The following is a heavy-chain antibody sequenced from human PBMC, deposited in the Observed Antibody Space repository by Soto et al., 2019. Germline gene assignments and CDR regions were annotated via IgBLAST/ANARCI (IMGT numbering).Heavy chain of an antibody. Sequence: QVQLQESGPGLVKPSETLSLICTVSGDSINSSDYHWGWIRQPPGKGLEWIGSVYYLGGTHSNPSLKGRVTISVDPPVSQFPLKLRPVTAADTAVYYSARLYMALDYWGQGALVTVSS. D-gene: IGHD3-10*01. CDR2: VYYLGGT. CDR3: ARLYMALDY. J-gene: IGHJ4*02. V-gene: IGHV4-39*01. CDR1: GDSINSSDYH.